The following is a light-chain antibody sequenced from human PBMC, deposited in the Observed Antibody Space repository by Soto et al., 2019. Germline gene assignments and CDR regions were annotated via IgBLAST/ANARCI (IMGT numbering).Light chain of an antibody. CDR3: QQYGSSPPYT. Sequence: EIVLTQSPGTLSLSPGERATLSCRASQSVSSSYLAWYQQKPGQAPRLLIYGASSRATGIPDRFSGSESGTDFTLTISRLEPVDFAVYYWQQYGSSPPYTFGPGTKLEIK. V-gene: IGKV3-20*01. CDR2: GAS. CDR1: QSVSSSY. J-gene: IGKJ2*01.